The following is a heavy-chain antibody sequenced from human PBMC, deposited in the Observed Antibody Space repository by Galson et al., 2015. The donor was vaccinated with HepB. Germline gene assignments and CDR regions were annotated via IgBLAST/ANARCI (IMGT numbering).Heavy chain of an antibody. CDR1: GFTFSSYW. J-gene: IGHJ3*02. Sequence: SLRLSCAASGFTFSSYWMHWVRQAPGKGLVWASRINSDGSSTSYADSVKGRFTISRDNAKNTLYLQMNSLRAEDTAVYYCARAGVWFGESDAFDIWGQGTMVTVSS. CDR3: ARAGVWFGESDAFDI. D-gene: IGHD3-10*01. CDR2: INSDGSST. V-gene: IGHV3-74*01.